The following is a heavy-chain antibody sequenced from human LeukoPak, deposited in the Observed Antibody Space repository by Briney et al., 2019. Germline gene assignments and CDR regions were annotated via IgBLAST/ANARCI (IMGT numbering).Heavy chain of an antibody. V-gene: IGHV3-33*01. J-gene: IGHJ4*02. CDR3: ARDLSKLIAY. CDR1: GFTFSRYG. CDR2: IWDDGSNE. D-gene: IGHD2-21*01. Sequence: PGGSLRLSCAVSGFTFSRYGMHWVRQAPGKGLEWVAVIWDDGSNEFYADSVKGRFTISRDNSKNTLFLQMNSLRAEDTAVYYCARDLSKLIAYWGQGTPVTVSS.